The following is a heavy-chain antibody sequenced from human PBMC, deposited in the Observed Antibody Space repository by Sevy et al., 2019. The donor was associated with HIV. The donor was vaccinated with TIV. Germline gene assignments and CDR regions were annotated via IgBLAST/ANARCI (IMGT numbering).Heavy chain of an antibody. CDR3: TRGLATADTPEYYFDY. D-gene: IGHD5-12*01. CDR2: ITRNSYEAYGGTT. V-gene: IGHV3-49*03. Sequence: GGSLRLSCTTSGFTFDDYDMSWFRQAPGKGLEWVACITRNSYEAYGGTTDYAASVKGRFIISRDDSKSIAHLQMNSLKTEDTAVYYCTRGLATADTPEYYFDYWGQGTLVTVSS. CDR1: GFTFDDYD. J-gene: IGHJ4*02.